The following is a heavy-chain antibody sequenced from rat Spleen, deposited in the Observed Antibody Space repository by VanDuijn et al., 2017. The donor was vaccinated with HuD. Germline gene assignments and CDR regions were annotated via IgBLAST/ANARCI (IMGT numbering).Heavy chain of an antibody. D-gene: IGHD5-1*01. J-gene: IGHJ2*01. CDR3: ARGAGVDY. CDR1: EFTFNNYW. V-gene: IGHV5-31*01. Sequence: EVKLVESGGGLVQPGRSLKLSCVASEFTFNNYWMAWIRQAPGKGLEWIASITNPGDSTFYPDSVQGRFTISRDNTKSTLYLQMDSLRSEDTATYYCARGAGVDYWGQGVMVTVSS. CDR2: ITNPGDST.